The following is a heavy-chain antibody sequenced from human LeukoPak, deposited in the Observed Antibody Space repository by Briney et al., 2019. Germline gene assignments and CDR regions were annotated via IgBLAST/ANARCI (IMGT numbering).Heavy chain of an antibody. J-gene: IGHJ4*02. D-gene: IGHD5-18*01. CDR3: ARCPRGYSYGPIGTYFDY. CDR2: IYYSGST. CDR1: GDSISSSTYY. Sequence: SETLSLTCTVSGDSISSSTYYWGWIRQPPGKGLEWIGYIYYSGSTNYNPSLKSRVTISVDTSKNQFSLKLSSVTAADTAVYYCARCPRGYSYGPIGTYFDYWGQGTLVTVSS. V-gene: IGHV4-61*05.